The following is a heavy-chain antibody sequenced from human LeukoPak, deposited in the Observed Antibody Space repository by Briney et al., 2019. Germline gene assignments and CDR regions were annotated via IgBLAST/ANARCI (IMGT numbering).Heavy chain of an antibody. Sequence: SETLSLTCIVSGGSISSSSYYWGWIRQPPGKGLEWIGSIYYSGSTYNNLSLKSRVTISVDTSKNQFSLKLTSVTAADTAVYYCARHGSGELLRFDPGGQGTLVTVYS. CDR3: ARHGSGELLRFDP. D-gene: IGHD1-26*01. CDR1: GGSISSSSYY. CDR2: IYYSGST. V-gene: IGHV4-39*01. J-gene: IGHJ5*02.